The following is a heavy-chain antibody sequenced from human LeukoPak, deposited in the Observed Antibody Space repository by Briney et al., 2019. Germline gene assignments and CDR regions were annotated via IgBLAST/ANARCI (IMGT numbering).Heavy chain of an antibody. J-gene: IGHJ4*02. D-gene: IGHD1-26*01. CDR2: IYSGGST. Sequence: GRSLSLSRVTSEFTGIRNYMSCLRQALGKEMEWVSVIYSGGSTYYADSVKGRFTISRDNSKNTLYLQMNSLRAEDTAVYYCARARGGSYPFDCWGQGTLVTVSS. V-gene: IGHV3-53*01. CDR3: ARARGGSYPFDC. CDR1: EFTGIRNY.